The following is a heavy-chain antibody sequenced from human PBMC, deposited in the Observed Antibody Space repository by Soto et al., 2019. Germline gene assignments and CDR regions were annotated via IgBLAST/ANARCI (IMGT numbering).Heavy chain of an antibody. J-gene: IGHJ4*02. D-gene: IGHD3-22*01. V-gene: IGHV4-34*12. CDR1: DGSFIGYY. CDR3: ARPHYDSNTFYSFFDY. Sequence: SETLSLTCAVYDGSFIGYYWSWIRQPPGKGLEWIGQIFHGGGTNYSPSLKSRVTISVDTSKNQFSLELSSVTAADTAVYYCARPHYDSNTFYSFFDYWGQGTLVTVSS. CDR2: IFHGGGT.